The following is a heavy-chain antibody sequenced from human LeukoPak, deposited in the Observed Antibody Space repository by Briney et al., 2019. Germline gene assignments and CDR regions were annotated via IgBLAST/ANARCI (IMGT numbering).Heavy chain of an antibody. D-gene: IGHD4-17*01. V-gene: IGHV1-18*01. CDR1: GYTFTSYG. CDR2: ISAYNGNK. J-gene: IGHJ5*02. CDR3: ARDTQDYGDYAPWFDP. Sequence: ASETVSCKDSGYTFTSYGISGVRQAPGQGLEWMGWISAYNGNKNCAQKLQGSVTITTDTSTSTAYMELTSLRPDDTAVYYCARDTQDYGDYAPWFDPWGQGTLVTVSS.